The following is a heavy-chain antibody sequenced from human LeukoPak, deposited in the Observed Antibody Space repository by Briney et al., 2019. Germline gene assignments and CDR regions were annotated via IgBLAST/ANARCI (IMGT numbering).Heavy chain of an antibody. CDR3: ARAARYSGYGEDAFDI. J-gene: IGHJ3*02. D-gene: IGHD5-12*01. V-gene: IGHV1-3*01. CDR2: INAGNGNT. CDR1: GYTFTSYA. Sequence: ASVKVSCKASGYTFTSYAMHWVRQAPGQRLEWMGWINAGNGNTKYSQEFQGRVTITRDTSASTAYMELRSLRSDDTAVYYCARAARYSGYGEDAFDIWGQGTMVTVSS.